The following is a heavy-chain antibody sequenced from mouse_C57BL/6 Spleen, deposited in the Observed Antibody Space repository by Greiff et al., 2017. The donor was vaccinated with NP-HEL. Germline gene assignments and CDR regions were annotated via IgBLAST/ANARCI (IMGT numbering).Heavy chain of an antibody. V-gene: IGHV1-42*01. D-gene: IGHD1-1*01. J-gene: IGHJ2*01. CDR2: INPSTGGT. Sequence: EVQRVESGPELVKPGASVKISCKASGYSFTGYYMNWVKQSPEKSLEWIGEINPSTGGTTYNQKFKAKATLTVDKSSSTAYMQLKSLTSEDSAVYYCARSPFYYGSSCDYWGQGTTLTVSS. CDR3: ARSPFYYGSSCDY. CDR1: GYSFTGYY.